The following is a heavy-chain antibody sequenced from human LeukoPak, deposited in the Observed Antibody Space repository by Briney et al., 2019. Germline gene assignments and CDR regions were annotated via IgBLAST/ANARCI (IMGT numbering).Heavy chain of an antibody. D-gene: IGHD4-17*01. CDR2: IIPIFGTA. Sequence: GASVKVSCKASGYTFTSYGISWVRQAPGQGLEWMGGIIPIFGTANYAQKFQGRVTITADKSTSTAYMELSSLRSEDTAVYYCARAPSHDYGDYFDYWGQGTLVTVSS. V-gene: IGHV1-69*06. CDR3: ARAPSHDYGDYFDY. CDR1: GYTFTSYG. J-gene: IGHJ4*02.